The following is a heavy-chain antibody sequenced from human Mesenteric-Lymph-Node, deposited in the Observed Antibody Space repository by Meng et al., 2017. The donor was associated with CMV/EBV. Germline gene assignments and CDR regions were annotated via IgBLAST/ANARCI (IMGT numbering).Heavy chain of an antibody. Sequence: GTFSSYAINWVRQAHGQGLEWMGGIIPIFGTANYAQKFQGRVTITTDESTSTAYMELSSLRSEDTAVYYCARGDDSSGYYSFGIDYWGQGALVTVSS. D-gene: IGHD3-22*01. CDR3: ARGDDSSGYYSFGIDY. J-gene: IGHJ4*02. V-gene: IGHV1-69*05. CDR1: GTFSSYA. CDR2: IIPIFGTA.